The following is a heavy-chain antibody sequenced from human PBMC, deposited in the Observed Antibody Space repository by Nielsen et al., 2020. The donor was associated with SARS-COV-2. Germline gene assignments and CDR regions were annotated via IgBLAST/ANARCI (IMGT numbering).Heavy chain of an antibody. Sequence: GGSLRLSCAASGFTFSSYSMNWVRQAPGKGLGWVSSISSSSSYIYYADSVKGRFTISRDNAKNSLYLQMNSLRAEDTAVYYCARAATVTNSCFDYWGQGTLVTVSS. CDR2: ISSSSSYI. D-gene: IGHD4-17*01. CDR1: GFTFSSYS. V-gene: IGHV3-21*01. J-gene: IGHJ4*02. CDR3: ARAATVTNSCFDY.